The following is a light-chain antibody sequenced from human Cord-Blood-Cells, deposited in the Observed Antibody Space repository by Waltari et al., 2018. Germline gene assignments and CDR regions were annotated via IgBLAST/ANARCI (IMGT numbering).Light chain of an antibody. V-gene: IGKV1-5*03. CDR2: KAS. CDR3: QQYNSYPKYT. CDR1: QSISSW. J-gene: IGKJ2*01. Sequence: DIQMTQSPSTLSASVGDRVTITCRASQSISSWLAWYQQKPGKAPKLLVSKASSLESGVPSRFSGSGSGTEFTLTISSLQPDDFATYYCQQYNSYPKYTFGQGTKLEIK.